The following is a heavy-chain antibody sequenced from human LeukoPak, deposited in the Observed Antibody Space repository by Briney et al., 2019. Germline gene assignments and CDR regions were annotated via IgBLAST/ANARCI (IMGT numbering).Heavy chain of an antibody. J-gene: IGHJ5*02. D-gene: IGHD3-3*01. CDR3: ASSAYYDFWSGWKSWFDP. CDR2: ISAYNGNT. Sequence: ASVKVSCKASGYTFTSYGISWVRQAPGQGLEWMGWISAYNGNTNYAQKLQGRVTMTTDTSTSTAYMELSSLRSEDTAVYYCASSAYYDFWSGWKSWFDPWGQGTLVTVSS. CDR1: GYTFTSYG. V-gene: IGHV1-18*01.